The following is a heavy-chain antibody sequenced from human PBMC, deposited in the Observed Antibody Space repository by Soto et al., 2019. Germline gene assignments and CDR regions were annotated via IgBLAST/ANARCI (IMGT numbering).Heavy chain of an antibody. J-gene: IGHJ4*02. D-gene: IGHD2-15*01. V-gene: IGHV1-69*13. CDR1: GGTFSSYA. Sequence: SVKVSCKASGGTFSSYAISWVRQAPGQGLEWMGGIIPIFGTANYAQKFQGRVTITADESTSTAYMELSSLRSEDTAVYYCARSAVGDPYCSGGSCYGPFDYWGQGTLVTVSS. CDR2: IIPIFGTA. CDR3: ARSAVGDPYCSGGSCYGPFDY.